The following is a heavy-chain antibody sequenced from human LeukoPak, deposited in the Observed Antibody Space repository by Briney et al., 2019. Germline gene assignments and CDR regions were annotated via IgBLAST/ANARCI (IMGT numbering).Heavy chain of an antibody. J-gene: IGHJ5*02. D-gene: IGHD4-11*01. CDR1: GYTFTSYD. V-gene: IGHV1-8*01. Sequence: GASVKVSCKASGYTFTSYDINWVGQAPGQGLEGMGWMNPNTGNTVYAQKFRGRVTMTRNTSINTAYMELNSLRSDDTAVYYCARVDRSVRDRVDYRFGPWGQGTLVTVSS. CDR2: MNPNTGNT. CDR3: ARVDRSVRDRVDYRFGP.